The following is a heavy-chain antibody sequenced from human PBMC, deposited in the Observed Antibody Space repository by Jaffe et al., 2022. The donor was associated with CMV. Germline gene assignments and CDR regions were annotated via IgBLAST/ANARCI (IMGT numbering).Heavy chain of an antibody. CDR2: IKQDGSEK. CDR1: GFTFSSYW. Sequence: EVQLVESGGGLVQPGGSLRLSCAASGFTFSSYWMSWVRQAPGKGLEWVANIKQDGSEKYYVDSVKGRFTISRDNAKNSLYLQMNSLRAEDTAVYYCAREGNDYVWGSYRYHPNFDYWGQGTLVTVSS. CDR3: AREGNDYVWGSYRYHPNFDY. J-gene: IGHJ4*02. V-gene: IGHV3-7*03. D-gene: IGHD3-16*02.